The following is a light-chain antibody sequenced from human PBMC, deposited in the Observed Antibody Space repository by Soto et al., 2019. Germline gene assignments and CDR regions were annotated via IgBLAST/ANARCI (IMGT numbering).Light chain of an antibody. V-gene: IGLV1-44*01. J-gene: IGLJ1*01. CDR1: SSNIGSNT. CDR2: SNN. Sequence: QSVLTQPPSASGTPGQRGTISCSGSSSNIGSNTVNWYQQLPGTAPKLLIYSNNQRPSGVPDRFSGSKSGTSASLAISGLQSEAEADYYCASWDDSLNGYVFGTGTKLTVL. CDR3: ASWDDSLNGYV.